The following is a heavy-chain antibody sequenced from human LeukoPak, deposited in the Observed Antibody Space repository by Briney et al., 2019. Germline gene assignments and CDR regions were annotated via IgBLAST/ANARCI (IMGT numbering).Heavy chain of an antibody. CDR1: GGSISSGDYC. CDR3: ARGILRRNNWFDP. J-gene: IGHJ5*02. Sequence: SETLSLTCTVSGGSISSGDYCWSWLRQPPGQGLEWIGYIYYSGSTYYNPSLKSRVTTSVDTSKNQFSLKLSSVTAADTAVYYCARGILRRNNWFDPWGQGTLVTVSS. CDR2: IYYSGST. V-gene: IGHV4-30-4*01. D-gene: IGHD3-9*01.